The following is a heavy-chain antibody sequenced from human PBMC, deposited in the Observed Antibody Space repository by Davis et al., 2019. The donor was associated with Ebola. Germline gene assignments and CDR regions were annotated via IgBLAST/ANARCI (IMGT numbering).Heavy chain of an antibody. CDR3: TAYDSTFRNY. J-gene: IGHJ4*02. D-gene: IGHD3-22*01. Sequence: GESLKISCAASRFTFGDYAMHWVRQAPGKGLEWVSLTSWDGRSTAYADSVRDRFSISRDNSRNFLYLQMNGLRAEDTALYYCTAYDSTFRNYWGQGTLVTVSS. CDR2: TSWDGRST. CDR1: RFTFGDYA. V-gene: IGHV3-43D*03.